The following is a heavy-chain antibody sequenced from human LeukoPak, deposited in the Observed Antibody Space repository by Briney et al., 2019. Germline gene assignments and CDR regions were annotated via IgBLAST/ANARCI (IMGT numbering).Heavy chain of an antibody. V-gene: IGHV3-23*01. CDR2: ISGSGGST. CDR3: ARAVADWFDP. J-gene: IGHJ5*02. D-gene: IGHD6-19*01. CDR1: GFTFSSYG. Sequence: GGTLRLSCAASGFTFSSYGMSWVRQAPGKGLEWVSAISGSGGSTYYADSVKGRFTISRDNSKNTLYLQMNSLRAEDTAVYYCARAVADWFDPWGQGTLVTVSS.